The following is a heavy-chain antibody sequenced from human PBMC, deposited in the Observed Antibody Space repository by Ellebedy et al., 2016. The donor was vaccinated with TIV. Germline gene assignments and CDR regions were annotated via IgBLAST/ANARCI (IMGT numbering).Heavy chain of an antibody. CDR3: ATDGSYGDYRSPTHAFVM. CDR2: IYQDGSEQ. D-gene: IGHD4-17*01. Sequence: GGSLRLSCAASAFSFSNYWMSWVRQAPGKGLEWVANIYQDGSEQYYVDSVQGRFTISRDNAKKSLNLQMNSVRAEDAAVYYCATDGSYGDYRSPTHAFVMWGQGTMVIVSS. J-gene: IGHJ3*02. CDR1: AFSFSNYW. V-gene: IGHV3-7*01.